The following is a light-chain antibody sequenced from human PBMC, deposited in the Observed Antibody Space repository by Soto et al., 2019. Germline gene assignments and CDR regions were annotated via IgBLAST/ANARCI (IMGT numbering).Light chain of an antibody. CDR3: QQYNNWWT. V-gene: IGKV3-15*01. J-gene: IGKJ1*01. Sequence: EIVLTQSPGTLSLSPGERATLSCRASQSVSSYLVWYQQKPGQAPRLLIYGASFRATGVPARFSGSGSGTEFTLTISSLQSEDFAVYYCQQYNNWWTFGQGTKVDIK. CDR1: QSVSSY. CDR2: GAS.